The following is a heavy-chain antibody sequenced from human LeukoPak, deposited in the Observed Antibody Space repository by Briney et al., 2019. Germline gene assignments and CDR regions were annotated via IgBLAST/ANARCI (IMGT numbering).Heavy chain of an antibody. D-gene: IGHD2-21*02. CDR3: AAGYCGGDCSTDAFDI. V-gene: IGHV1-58*02. J-gene: IGHJ3*02. Sequence: GTSVKVSCKASGFTFTSSAMQWVRQARGQRLEWIGWIVVGSGNTNYAQKFQERVTITRDMSTSTAYMELSSLRSEDTAVYYCAAGYCGGDCSTDAFDIWGQGTMVTVSS. CDR2: IVVGSGNT. CDR1: GFTFTSSA.